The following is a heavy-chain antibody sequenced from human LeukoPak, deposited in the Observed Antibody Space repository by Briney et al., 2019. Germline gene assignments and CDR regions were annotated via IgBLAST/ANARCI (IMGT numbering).Heavy chain of an antibody. Sequence: PGRSLRLSCAASGFTFNTYGMNWVRQAPGKGLERVAIIWYDGSDKYYAESVKGRFTISRDNSKNTLYLQVNSLRAEDTAVYYCARVGCTGGSCLAYNYYAMDVWGQGTTVTVSS. D-gene: IGHD2-15*01. CDR2: IWYDGSDK. J-gene: IGHJ6*02. V-gene: IGHV3-33*01. CDR1: GFTFNTYG. CDR3: ARVGCTGGSCLAYNYYAMDV.